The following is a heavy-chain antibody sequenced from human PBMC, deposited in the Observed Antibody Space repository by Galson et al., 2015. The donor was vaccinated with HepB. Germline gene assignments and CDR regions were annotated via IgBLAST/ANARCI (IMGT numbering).Heavy chain of an antibody. CDR3: ARDLTSGSVTTYAFDI. J-gene: IGHJ3*02. CDR2: TYYRSKWYN. V-gene: IGHV6-1*01. Sequence: CAISGDSVSSNSAAWNWIRQSPSRGLEWLGRTYYRSKWYNDYAVSVKSRITINPDTSKNQFSLQLSSVTPEDTAVYYCARDLTSGSVTTYAFDIWGQGTMVTVSS. CDR1: GDSVSSNSAA. D-gene: IGHD1-26*01.